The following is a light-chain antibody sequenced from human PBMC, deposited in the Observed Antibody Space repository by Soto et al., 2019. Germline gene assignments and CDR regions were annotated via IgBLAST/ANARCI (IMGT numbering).Light chain of an antibody. J-gene: IGLJ1*01. CDR3: SSYTSSSTLLYV. Sequence: QSALTQPASVSGSPGQSITISCTGTSSDVGGYNYVSWYQQHPGKAPKLMIYDVSNRPSGVSNRFSGSKSGNTASLTISGLXAEXXXDYXCSSYTSSSTLLYVFGTGTKLTVL. V-gene: IGLV2-14*01. CDR2: DVS. CDR1: SSDVGGYNY.